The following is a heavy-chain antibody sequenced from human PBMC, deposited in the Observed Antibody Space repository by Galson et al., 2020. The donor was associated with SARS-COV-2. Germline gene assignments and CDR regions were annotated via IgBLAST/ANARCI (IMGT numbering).Heavy chain of an antibody. D-gene: IGHD6-13*01. CDR3: ARDQIKRAAAGTVYYYGMDV. Sequence: TGGSLRLSCAASGFTFSDYYMSWIRQAPGKGLEWVSYISSSVSTIYYADSVKGRFTISRDNAKNSLYLQMNSLRAADTAVYYCARDQIKRAAAGTVYYYGMDVWGQGTTITVSS. CDR2: ISSSVSTI. J-gene: IGHJ6*02. CDR1: GFTFSDYY. V-gene: IGHV3-11*01.